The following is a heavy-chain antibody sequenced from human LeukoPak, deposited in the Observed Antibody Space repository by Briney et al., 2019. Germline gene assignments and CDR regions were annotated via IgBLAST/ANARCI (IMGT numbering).Heavy chain of an antibody. Sequence: ASVKVSCKASGYTFTGYYMHWVRQAPGQGLEWMGWINPNSGGTNYAQKFQGRVTMTRDTSISTAYMELSRLRSDDTAVYYCARDRSGSSSYYSAFDFWGRGTMVTVSS. D-gene: IGHD3-22*01. CDR3: ARDRSGSSSYYSAFDF. V-gene: IGHV1-2*02. CDR2: INPNSGGT. CDR1: GYTFTGYY. J-gene: IGHJ3*01.